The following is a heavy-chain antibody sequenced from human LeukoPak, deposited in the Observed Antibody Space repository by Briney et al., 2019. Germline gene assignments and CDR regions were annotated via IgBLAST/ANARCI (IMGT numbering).Heavy chain of an antibody. CDR2: IRYDGSNK. CDR1: GFTFSSYG. J-gene: IGHJ4*02. V-gene: IGHV3-30*02. CDR3: AKDMEGIVGFILVY. D-gene: IGHD3-9*01. Sequence: GSLRLSCAASGFTFSSYGMHWVRQAPGKGLEWVAFIRYDGSNKYYADSVKGRFTISRDNSKNTLYLQMNSLRAEDTAVYYCAKDMEGIVGFILVYWGQGTLVTVSS.